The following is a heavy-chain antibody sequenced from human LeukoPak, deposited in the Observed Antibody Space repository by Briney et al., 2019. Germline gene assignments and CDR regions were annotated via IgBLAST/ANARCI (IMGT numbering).Heavy chain of an antibody. CDR1: GGSISSYY. Sequence: SETLSLTCTVSGGSISSYYWSWIRQPPGKGLEWIGYIYYSGSTNYDPSLKSRVTISLDTSKNHFSLNLSSVTAADTAVYYCARDGRWGYYFDFWGQGTLVTVSS. CDR2: IYYSGST. J-gene: IGHJ4*02. CDR3: ARDGRWGYYFDF. V-gene: IGHV4-59*01. D-gene: IGHD7-27*01.